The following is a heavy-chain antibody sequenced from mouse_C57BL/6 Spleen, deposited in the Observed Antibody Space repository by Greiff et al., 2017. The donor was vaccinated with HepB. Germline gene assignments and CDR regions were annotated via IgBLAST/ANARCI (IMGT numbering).Heavy chain of an antibody. CDR3: ARGGDYDGPRTSWFAY. CDR2: ILPGSGST. V-gene: IGHV1-9*01. J-gene: IGHJ3*01. CDR1: GYTFTGYW. D-gene: IGHD2-4*01. Sequence: VQLQQSGAELMKPGASVKLSCKATGYTFTGYWIEWVKQRPGHGLEWIGEILPGSGSTNYNEKFKGKATFTADTSSNTAYMQLSSLTPEDSAIYYLARGGDYDGPRTSWFAYWGQGTLVTVSA.